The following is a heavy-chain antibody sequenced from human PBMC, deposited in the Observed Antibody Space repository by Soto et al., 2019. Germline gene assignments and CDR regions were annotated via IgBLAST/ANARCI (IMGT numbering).Heavy chain of an antibody. D-gene: IGHD3-22*01. CDR1: GGSISSYL. J-gene: IGHJ4*02. CDR3: RLDYHESSGYYDY. CDR2: ISHSGVT. V-gene: IGHV4-39*01. Sequence: QLQLQESGPGLVKPSETLSLTCTVSGGSISSYLWGWIRQPPGKGLEWIGSISHSGVTYYNPSLKSRVSVSVDTSKNQFSLKLSSVTAADTAVYYCRLDYHESSGYYDYWGQGTLVTVSS.